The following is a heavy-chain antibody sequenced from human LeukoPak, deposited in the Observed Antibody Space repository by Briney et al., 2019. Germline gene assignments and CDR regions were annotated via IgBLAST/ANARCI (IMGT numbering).Heavy chain of an antibody. Sequence: GGSLRLSCAASGFTVSGSYMTWVRQPPGKGLEWVSIIYIDDNTYYAVSAKGRFTISRDNSKNTLYLQMNSLRVEDTAVYYCATLPRGALTAGIWPNDYWGQGTLVTVSS. J-gene: IGHJ4*02. CDR3: ATLPRGALTAGIWPNDY. CDR1: GFTVSGSY. D-gene: IGHD2-21*02. CDR2: IYIDDNT. V-gene: IGHV3-66*02.